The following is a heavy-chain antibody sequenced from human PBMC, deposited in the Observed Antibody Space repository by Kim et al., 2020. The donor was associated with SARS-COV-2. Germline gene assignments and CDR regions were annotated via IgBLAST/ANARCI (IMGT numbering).Heavy chain of an antibody. CDR3: AKGATVTTRGDRGHFDY. V-gene: IGHV3-9*01. J-gene: IGHJ4*02. D-gene: IGHD4-17*01. Sequence: VKGRFTMSRDNAKNSLYLQMNSLRAEDTALYYCAKGATVTTRGDRGHFDYWGQGTLVTVSS.